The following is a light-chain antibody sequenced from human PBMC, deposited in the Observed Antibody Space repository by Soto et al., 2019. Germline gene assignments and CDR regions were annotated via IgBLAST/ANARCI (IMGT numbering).Light chain of an antibody. Sequence: DIQMAQSPSTLSGSVGDRVTITWRASQTISSWLAWYQQKPGKAPKLLIYKASTLKSGVPSRFSGSGSGTEFTLTISSLQPDDFATYYCQHYNSYSEEFGQGTKVDIK. CDR3: QHYNSYSEE. V-gene: IGKV1-5*03. J-gene: IGKJ1*01. CDR2: KAS. CDR1: QTISSW.